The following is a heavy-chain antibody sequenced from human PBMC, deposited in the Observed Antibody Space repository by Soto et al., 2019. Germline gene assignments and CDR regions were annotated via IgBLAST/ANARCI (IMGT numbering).Heavy chain of an antibody. Sequence: GGSLRLSCAASGFTFSSYDMHWVRQATGKGLERVSAIGTAGDTYYPGSVKGRFTISRENSKNSLYLQMNSLRAGDTAVYDCARVAVPRRGYGKDVWCRGSTVAVSS. CDR2: IGTAGDT. D-gene: IGHD6-19*01. CDR1: GFTFSSYD. J-gene: IGHJ6*02. CDR3: ARVAVPRRGYGKDV. V-gene: IGHV3-13*01.